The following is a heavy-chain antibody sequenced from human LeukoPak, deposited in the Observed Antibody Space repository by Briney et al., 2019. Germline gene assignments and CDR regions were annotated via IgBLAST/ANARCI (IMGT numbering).Heavy chain of an antibody. CDR2: INHSGST. J-gene: IGHJ4*02. CDR3: ARVRATGAHDY. V-gene: IGHV4-34*01. D-gene: IGHD7-27*01. Sequence: PSETLSLTCAVYGGSFSGYYWSWIRQPPGKGLEWIGEINHSGSTNYNPSLKGRVTISVDTSKNQFSLKLSSVTAADTAVYYCARVRATGAHDYWGQGTLVTVSS. CDR1: GGSFSGYY.